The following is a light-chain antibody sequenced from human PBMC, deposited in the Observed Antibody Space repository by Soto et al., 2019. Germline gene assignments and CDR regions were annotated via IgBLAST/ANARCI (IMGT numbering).Light chain of an antibody. Sequence: QSALTQPRSVSGSPGQSVTFSCTGTSGDIGAYNYVSWYQFHPGKAPKMIIYDVNKRPSGVPDRFSGSKSGNTASLTISWLQAEAEADYYSATWYDSLYMVFGGGTKLTVL. V-gene: IGLV2-11*01. CDR1: SGDIGAYNY. J-gene: IGLJ3*02. CDR2: DVN. CDR3: ATWYDSLYMV.